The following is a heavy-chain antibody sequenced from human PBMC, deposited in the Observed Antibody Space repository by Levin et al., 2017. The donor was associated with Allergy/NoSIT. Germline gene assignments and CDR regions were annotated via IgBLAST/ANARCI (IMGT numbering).Heavy chain of an antibody. J-gene: IGHJ4*02. V-gene: IGHV3-30*18. CDR2: ISYDGSNK. CDR3: AKDHIDY. CDR1: GFTFSSYG. Sequence: GESLKISCAASGFTFSSYGMHWVRQAPGKGLEWVAVISYDGSNKYYADSVKGRFTISRDNSKNTLYLQMNSLRAEDTAVYYCAKDHIDYWGQGTLVTVSS.